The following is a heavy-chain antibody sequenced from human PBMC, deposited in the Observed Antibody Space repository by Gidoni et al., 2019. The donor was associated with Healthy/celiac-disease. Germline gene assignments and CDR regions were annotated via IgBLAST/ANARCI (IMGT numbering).Heavy chain of an antibody. Sequence: QVQLVESGGGLVKPGGSLRLACAASGFTFSDYYMSWIRQAPGQGLGWVSYISSSSSYTNYADSVKGRFTISRDNAKNSLYLQMNSLRAEDTAVYYCARGIYGDYWYYFDYWGQGTLVTVSS. V-gene: IGHV3-11*05. CDR2: ISSSSSYT. D-gene: IGHD4-17*01. CDR3: ARGIYGDYWYYFDY. J-gene: IGHJ4*02. CDR1: GFTFSDYY.